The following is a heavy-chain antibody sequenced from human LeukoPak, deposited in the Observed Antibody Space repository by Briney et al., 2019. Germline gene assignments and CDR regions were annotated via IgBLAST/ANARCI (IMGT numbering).Heavy chain of an antibody. D-gene: IGHD4-17*01. CDR1: GFTFSSYA. J-gene: IGHJ6*03. Sequence: PGGSLRLSCAASGFTFSSYAMSWVRQPPGKGLEWIGEINHSGSTNYNPSLKSRVTISVDTSKNQFSLKLSSVTAADTAAYYCARSTDYYYYMDVWGKGTTVTVSS. CDR2: INHSGST. CDR3: ARSTDYYYYMDV. V-gene: IGHV4-34*01.